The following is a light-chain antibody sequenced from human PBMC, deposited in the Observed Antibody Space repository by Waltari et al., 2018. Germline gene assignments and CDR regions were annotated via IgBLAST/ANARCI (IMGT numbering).Light chain of an antibody. V-gene: IGKV1-5*03. CDR3: QQYRNLWT. Sequence: DIQMTQSPSTLSASVGDRVTITCRASQSLSNWLALYQQKPWKAPKVLIYKASTLESGVPSRFSGSGSGTEFTLTISSLQPDDFATYYCQQYRNLWTFGQGTKVEIK. J-gene: IGKJ1*01. CDR2: KAS. CDR1: QSLSNW.